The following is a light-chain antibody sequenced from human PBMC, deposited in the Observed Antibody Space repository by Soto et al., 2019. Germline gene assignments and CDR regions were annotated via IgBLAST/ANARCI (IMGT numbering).Light chain of an antibody. J-gene: IGLJ2*01. V-gene: IGLV2-14*01. CDR1: SSDVGGYKY. CDR3: SSYTSSSTLVV. CDR2: DVS. Sequence: QSALTQPASVSGSPGQSITISCTGTSSDVGGYKYVSWYQQHPGKAPKLMIYDVSNRPSGVSNRFSGSKSGNTASLTISGLQAEDDADYDCSSYTSSSTLVVFGGGTKRTVL.